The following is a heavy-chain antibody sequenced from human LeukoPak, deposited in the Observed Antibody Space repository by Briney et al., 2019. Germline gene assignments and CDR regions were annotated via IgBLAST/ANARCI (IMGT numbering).Heavy chain of an antibody. CDR2: IVPKYYTT. Sequence: SVKVSCKASGGSFSSSTINWVRQAPGQGLEWMGEIVPKYYTTNYAQKFQGRVTISADSSTSTAYMELSSLTSEDTAVYYCARDYTIKPPYFDYWGQGTLVTVSS. CDR3: ARDYTIKPPYFDY. V-gene: IGHV1-69*13. CDR1: GGSFSSST. J-gene: IGHJ4*02. D-gene: IGHD5-24*01.